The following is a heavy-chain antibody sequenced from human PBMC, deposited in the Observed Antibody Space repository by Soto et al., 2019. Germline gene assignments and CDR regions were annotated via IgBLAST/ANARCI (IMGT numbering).Heavy chain of an antibody. Sequence: QVQLVQSGAEVRQPGASVQVSCKASGYTFTSYGISWVRQAPGQGLEWMGWISAYNGDTNYVQKLQGRVTMTTDPSTSTAYMELRSLRSDDTAVYYCARAGAPPYYGMDVGGQGTTVTVSS. D-gene: IGHD6-19*01. V-gene: IGHV1-18*01. CDR3: ARAGAPPYYGMDV. J-gene: IGHJ6*02. CDR1: GYTFTSYG. CDR2: ISAYNGDT.